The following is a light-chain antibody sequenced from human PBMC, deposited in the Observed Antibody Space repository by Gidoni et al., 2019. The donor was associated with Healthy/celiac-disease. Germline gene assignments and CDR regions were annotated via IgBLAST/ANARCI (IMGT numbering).Light chain of an antibody. J-gene: IGKJ2*01. CDR3: QQYGSSPRT. CDR1: QSVSSSY. CDR2: GAS. Sequence: EIVLPQSPGTLSLSPGERATLSCRASQSVSSSYLAWYQQKPGQAPRLLIYGASSRATGIPERVSGSGSGKDFNLTISRLETEDFAVYYCQQYGSSPRTFGQGTKLEIK. V-gene: IGKV3-20*01.